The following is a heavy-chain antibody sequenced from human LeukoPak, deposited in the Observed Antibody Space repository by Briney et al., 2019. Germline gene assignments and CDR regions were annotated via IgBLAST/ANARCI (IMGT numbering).Heavy chain of an antibody. CDR1: GYTFSCCA. CDR2: INNSGGDT. Sequence: GGSLRLSCAASGYTFSCCAISWVRQAPGKGPEWVSTINNSGGDTDYAESVKGRFTISRDNSKNTLYLQMNSLRAEDTAVYYCAKDQLLSRHGAFDIWGQGTMVTVSS. CDR3: AKDQLLSRHGAFDI. J-gene: IGHJ3*02. V-gene: IGHV3-23*01. D-gene: IGHD5-18*01.